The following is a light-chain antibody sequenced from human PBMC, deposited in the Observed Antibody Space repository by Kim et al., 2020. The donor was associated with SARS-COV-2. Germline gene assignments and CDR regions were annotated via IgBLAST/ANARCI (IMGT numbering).Light chain of an antibody. Sequence: PASSSCRSSHSLLHSNGYNYLDWYLQKPGRSPQLLIYLGSNRACGVPERFSGSGSGTDFTLKISRVEAEDVGVYYCMQDIQIPFTFGPGTKVDIK. J-gene: IGKJ3*01. CDR3: MQDIQIPFT. V-gene: IGKV2-28*01. CDR2: LGS. CDR1: HSLLHSNGYNY.